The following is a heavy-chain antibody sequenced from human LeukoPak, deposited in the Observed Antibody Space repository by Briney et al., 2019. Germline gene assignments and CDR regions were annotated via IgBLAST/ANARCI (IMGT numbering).Heavy chain of an antibody. Sequence: IPSETLSLTCTVSGGSISSYYWSWIRQPPGKGLEWIGYIYYSGSTNYNPSLKSRVTISVDTSKNQFSLKLSSVTAADTAVYYCARHQRGGKGRYFDWLLPFDYWGQGTLVTVSS. CDR3: ARHQRGGKGRYFDWLLPFDY. V-gene: IGHV4-59*08. CDR1: GGSISSYY. CDR2: IYYSGST. D-gene: IGHD3-9*01. J-gene: IGHJ4*02.